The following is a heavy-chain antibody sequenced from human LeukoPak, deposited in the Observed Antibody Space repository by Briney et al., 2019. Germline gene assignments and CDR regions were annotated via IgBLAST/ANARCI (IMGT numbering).Heavy chain of an antibody. CDR3: AREGLGYCSGGSCYGTLGGIDY. CDR2: ISSNGGST. D-gene: IGHD2-15*01. CDR1: GFTFSSYA. Sequence: GGSLRLSCAASGFTFSSYAMHWVRQAPGKGLEYVSAISSNGGSTYYANSVKGRFTISRDNSKNTLYLQTGSLRAEDMAVYYCAREGLGYCSGGSCYGTLGGIDYWGQGTLVTVSS. V-gene: IGHV3-64*01. J-gene: IGHJ4*02.